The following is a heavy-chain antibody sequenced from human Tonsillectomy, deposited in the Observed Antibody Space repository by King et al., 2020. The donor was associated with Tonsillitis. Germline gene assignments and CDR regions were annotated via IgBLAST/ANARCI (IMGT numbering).Heavy chain of an antibody. CDR1: GGSISSGGYS. J-gene: IGHJ4*02. CDR3: ARADNSGYFYS. Sequence: QLQESGPGLVKPSQTLSLTCAVSGGSISSGGYSWSWIRQPPGKGLEWIGYIYYSGSTYYNPSLKSRITISLDTSKNQFSLNLSSVTAADTAVYYCARADNSGYFYSWGQGTLVTVSS. V-gene: IGHV4-30-4*07. CDR2: IYYSGST. D-gene: IGHD3-22*01.